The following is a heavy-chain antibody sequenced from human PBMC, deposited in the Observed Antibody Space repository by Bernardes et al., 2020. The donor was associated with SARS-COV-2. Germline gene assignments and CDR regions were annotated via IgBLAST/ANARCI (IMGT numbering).Heavy chain of an antibody. CDR1: GFIFSRNG. CDR3: TKLQYSGIYWDFDY. CDR2: ISSSGCTA. J-gene: IGHJ4*02. D-gene: IGHD1-26*01. Sequence: GGSLRLSCAASGFIFSRNGMSWVRQAPGKGLEWVSAISSSGCTAYYADSVKGRFTISRDNSKNTLYVQMNNLRAEDTALYYCTKLQYSGIYWDFDYWGQGTLVTVSS. V-gene: IGHV3-23*01.